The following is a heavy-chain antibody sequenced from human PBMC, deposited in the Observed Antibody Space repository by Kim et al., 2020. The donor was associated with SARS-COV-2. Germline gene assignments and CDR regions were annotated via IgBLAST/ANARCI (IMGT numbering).Heavy chain of an antibody. Sequence: SNYYNPSLKRRVTISVDTSKNQFSLKLSSVTAADTAVYYCARGGGYNQDYWGQGTLVTVSS. J-gene: IGHJ4*02. V-gene: IGHV4-31*02. CDR2: SN. CDR3: ARGGGYNQDY. D-gene: IGHD5-12*01.